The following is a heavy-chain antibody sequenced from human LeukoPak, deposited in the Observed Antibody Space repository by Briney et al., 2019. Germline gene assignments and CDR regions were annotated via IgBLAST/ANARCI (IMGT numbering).Heavy chain of an antibody. CDR2: FYYGGTT. Sequence: SETLSLTCTVSDDSISSSSYYWAWIRQPPGKGLEWIGSFYYGGTTHYSPSLKSRVTVALDTSRNQFSLRLSSVGAEDTAVYYCARRSLYSSPRWGQGTLVTVSS. D-gene: IGHD4-11*01. CDR1: DDSISSSSYY. CDR3: ARRSLYSSPR. V-gene: IGHV4-39*01. J-gene: IGHJ4*02.